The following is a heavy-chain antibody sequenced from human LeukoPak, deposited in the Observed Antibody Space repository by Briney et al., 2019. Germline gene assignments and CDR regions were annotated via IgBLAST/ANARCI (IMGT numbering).Heavy chain of an antibody. CDR2: ITSSGSTI. J-gene: IGHJ5*02. D-gene: IGHD2-15*01. CDR3: ARAGYCSGGSCIRSFDP. CDR1: GFTFSSYS. V-gene: IGHV3-48*01. Sequence: GGSLRLSCAASGFTFSSYSMNWVRQAPGKGLGWVSYITSSGSTIYYADSVKGRFTISRDNAKNSLSLQMNSLRAEDTAVYYCARAGYCSGGSCIRSFDPWGQGTLVTVSS.